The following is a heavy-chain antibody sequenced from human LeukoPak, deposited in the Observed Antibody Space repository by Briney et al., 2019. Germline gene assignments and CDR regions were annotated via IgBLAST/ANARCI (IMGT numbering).Heavy chain of an antibody. CDR1: GFTFSTYS. CDR2: IRSTTGGT. Sequence: GGSLRLSCAASGFTFSTYSMNWVRQAPGKGLEWISYIRSTTGGTYYADSVKGRFTISRDNAKNSLYLQMNSLRAEDTAVYYCARDEAYAFDIWGQGTKVTVSA. CDR3: ARDEAYAFDI. J-gene: IGHJ3*02. V-gene: IGHV3-48*01.